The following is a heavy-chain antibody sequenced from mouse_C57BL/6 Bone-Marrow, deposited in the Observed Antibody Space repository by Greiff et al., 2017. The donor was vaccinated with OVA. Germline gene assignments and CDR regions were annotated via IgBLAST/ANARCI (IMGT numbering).Heavy chain of an antibody. Sequence: QVQLQQPGAELVKPGASVKLSCKASGYTFTSYWMHWVKQRPGQGLEWIGMIHPNSGSTNYNEKFKSKATLTVDKSSSTAYMQLSSLTSEDSAVDYCARYDTTVVDAFAYWGQGTLVTVSA. V-gene: IGHV1-64*01. J-gene: IGHJ3*01. D-gene: IGHD1-1*01. CDR3: ARYDTTVVDAFAY. CDR2: IHPNSGST. CDR1: GYTFTSYW.